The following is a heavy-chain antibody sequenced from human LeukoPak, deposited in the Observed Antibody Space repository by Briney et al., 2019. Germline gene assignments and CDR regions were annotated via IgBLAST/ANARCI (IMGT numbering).Heavy chain of an antibody. CDR1: GFTFSSYG. Sequence: GGSLRLSCAASGFTFSSYGMHWGRQAPGKGLEWGSSIISMVNKLFYVHSVKGRVTISRDNAKNSLYLQMNSLRAEDTAVYYCAREPDITMLRGVSLIFDSWGQGTLVTV. CDR3: AREPDITMLRGVSLIFDS. J-gene: IGHJ4*02. D-gene: IGHD3-10*01. V-gene: IGHV3-21*01. CDR2: IISMVNKL.